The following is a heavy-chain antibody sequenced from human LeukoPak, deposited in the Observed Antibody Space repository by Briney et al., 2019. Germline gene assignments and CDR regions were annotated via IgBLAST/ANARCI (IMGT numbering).Heavy chain of an antibody. CDR3: AKDLYSYGYPFSTSGIDY. CDR1: GFTFSSYG. CDR2: ISYDGSNK. Sequence: PGGSLRLSCAASGFTFSSYGMHWVRQAPGKGLEWVAVISYDGSNKYYAGSVKGRFTISRDNFKNTLYLQMNSLRAEDTAVYYCAKDLYSYGYPFSTSGIDYWGQGTLVTVSS. J-gene: IGHJ4*02. V-gene: IGHV3-30*18. D-gene: IGHD5-18*01.